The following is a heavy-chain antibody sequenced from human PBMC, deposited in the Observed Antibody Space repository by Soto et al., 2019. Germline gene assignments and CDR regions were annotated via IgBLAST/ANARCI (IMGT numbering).Heavy chain of an antibody. V-gene: IGHV1-18*04. D-gene: IGHD3-3*01. CDR1: GYTFISHG. CDR2: ISGKNGNT. Sequence: QVQLVQSGVEVKKPGASVKVSCKASGYTFISHGISWVRQAPGQGLEWIGWISGKNGNTNYAKKLQGRVTLTTDTSTSTAYMELRSLRSDDTAVYYCARVSSSMGVVPDYGMDVWGQGTTFTVSS. CDR3: ARVSSSMGVVPDYGMDV. J-gene: IGHJ6*02.